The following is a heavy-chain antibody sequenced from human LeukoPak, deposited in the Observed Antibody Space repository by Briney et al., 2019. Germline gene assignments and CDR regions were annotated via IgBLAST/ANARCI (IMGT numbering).Heavy chain of an antibody. CDR1: GFSFSYFG. CDR2: ISYDGNAK. Sequence: GGSLRLSCAASGFSFSYFGLFWVRQAPGKGLEWLAFISYDGNAKYYGDSMKGRFIISRDNSNNTLNLQVDGLRPDDTALYYCAKASGATKTPHNWLDSWGQGTLVIVSS. CDR3: AKASGATKTPHNWLDS. D-gene: IGHD4/OR15-4a*01. J-gene: IGHJ5*01. V-gene: IGHV3-30*18.